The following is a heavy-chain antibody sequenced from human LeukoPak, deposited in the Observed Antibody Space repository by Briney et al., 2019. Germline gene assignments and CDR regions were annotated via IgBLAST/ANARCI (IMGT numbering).Heavy chain of an antibody. CDR2: INPNSGGT. J-gene: IGHJ4*02. V-gene: IGHV1-2*02. CDR3: APYCSSTSCHAP. Sequence: GSSVKFSCKASGGTFSSYAISWVRQAPGQGLEWMGWINPNSGGTNYAQKFQGRVTMTRDTSISTAYMELSRLRSDDTAVYYCAPYCSSTSCHAPWGQGTLVTVSS. D-gene: IGHD2-2*01. CDR1: GGTFSSYA.